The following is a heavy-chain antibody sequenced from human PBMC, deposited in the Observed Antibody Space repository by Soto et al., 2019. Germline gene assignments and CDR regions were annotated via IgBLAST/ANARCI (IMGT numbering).Heavy chain of an antibody. CDR1: GDSISSSSYY. J-gene: IGHJ4*02. D-gene: IGHD4-17*01. CDR2: INYSGST. Sequence: QLQLQESGPGLVKPSETLSLTCSVSGDSISSSSYYWGWIRQPPGKGLEWIGTINYSGSTYYNPSLKXXVXISXDTSKNQFSLKVSSVTAADTAVYYGARLYGDYVPYWGQGILVSVSS. V-gene: IGHV4-39*01. CDR3: ARLYGDYVPY.